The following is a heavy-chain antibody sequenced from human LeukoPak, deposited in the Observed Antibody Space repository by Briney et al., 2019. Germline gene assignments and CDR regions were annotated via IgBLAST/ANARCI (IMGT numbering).Heavy chain of an antibody. CDR3: AKGYNYAYEY. Sequence: PGGSLRLSCAASGFTFSSYGMHWVRQAPGKGLEWVAVIWYDGSNKYYADSVKGRFTITRDNSKNTLYLQMNSLRAEDTAVYYCAKGYNYAYEYWGQGTLVTVSS. D-gene: IGHD5-18*01. CDR1: GFTFSSYG. J-gene: IGHJ4*02. V-gene: IGHV3-33*06. CDR2: IWYDGSNK.